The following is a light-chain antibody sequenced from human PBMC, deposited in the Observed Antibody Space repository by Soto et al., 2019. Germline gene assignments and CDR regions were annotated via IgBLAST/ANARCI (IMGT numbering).Light chain of an antibody. CDR1: QAFNTY. J-gene: IGKJ4*01. Sequence: EIVLTQSPGTLSLSPGDRATLSCRASQAFNTYLAWYQQKPGQAPRLLIYGASSRATGIPDRFSGSGSGTDFTLTISRLEPEDFAVYYCQQYGSSSLTFGGGTKVEIK. V-gene: IGKV3-20*01. CDR2: GAS. CDR3: QQYGSSSLT.